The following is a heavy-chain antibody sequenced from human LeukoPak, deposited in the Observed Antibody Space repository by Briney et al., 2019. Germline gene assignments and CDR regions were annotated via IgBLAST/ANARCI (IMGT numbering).Heavy chain of an antibody. D-gene: IGHD3-3*01. CDR3: ARLKIRDGAYYYDFWSGYHYYFDY. V-gene: IGHV4-39*01. CDR1: GGSISSSSYY. CDR2: IYYSGST. Sequence: SETLSLTCTVSGGSISSSSYYWGWIRQPPGKGLEWIGSIYYSGSTYYNPSLKSRVTISVDTSKNQFSLKQSSVTAADTAVYYCARLKIRDGAYYYDFWSGYHYYFDYWGQGTLVTVSS. J-gene: IGHJ4*02.